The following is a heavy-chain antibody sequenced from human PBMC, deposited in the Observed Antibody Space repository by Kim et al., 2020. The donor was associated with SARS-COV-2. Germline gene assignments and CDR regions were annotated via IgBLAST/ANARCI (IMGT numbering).Heavy chain of an antibody. CDR3: AKGGPGRGHYYAMDV. J-gene: IGHJ6*02. CDR1: GFTFFSYG. Sequence: GGSLRLSCAASGFTFFSYGFHWVRQAPGKGLEWVALISYDGNDKSYVESVKGRFTISRDNSKSTLYLQMDSLRPDDTAVYFCAKGGPGRGHYYAMDVWG. D-gene: IGHD3-10*01. CDR2: ISYDGNDK. V-gene: IGHV3-30*18.